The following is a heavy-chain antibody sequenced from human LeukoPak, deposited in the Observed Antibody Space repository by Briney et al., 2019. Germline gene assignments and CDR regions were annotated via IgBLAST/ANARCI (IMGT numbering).Heavy chain of an antibody. D-gene: IGHD3-22*01. V-gene: IGHV4-4*02. CDR1: GGSISSSNW. CDR3: ARVGLTMIVANFDY. J-gene: IGHJ4*02. CDR2: IYHSGST. Sequence: SETLSLTCAVSGGSISSSNWWSWVRQPPGKGLEWIGEIYHSGSTYYNPSLKSRVTISVDTSKNQFSLKLSSVTAADTAVYYCARVGLTMIVANFDYWGQGTLVTVSS.